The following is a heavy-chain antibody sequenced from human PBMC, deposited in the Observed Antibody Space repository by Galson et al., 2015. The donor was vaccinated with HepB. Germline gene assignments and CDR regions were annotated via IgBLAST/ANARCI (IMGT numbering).Heavy chain of an antibody. D-gene: IGHD6-19*01. CDR1: GYTFTGYY. Sequence: SVKVSCKASGYTFTGYYMHWVRQAPGQGLEWMGRIIPILGIANYAQKFQGRVTITADKSTSTAYMELSSLRSEDTAVYYCARESLGSGTFDYWGQGTLVTVSS. J-gene: IGHJ4*02. V-gene: IGHV1-69*04. CDR3: ARESLGSGTFDY. CDR2: IIPILGIA.